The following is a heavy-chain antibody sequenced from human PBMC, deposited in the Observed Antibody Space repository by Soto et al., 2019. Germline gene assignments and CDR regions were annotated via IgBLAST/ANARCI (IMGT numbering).Heavy chain of an antibody. CDR2: VYYTGST. V-gene: IGHV4-59*01. Sequence: SETLCVTWSVSGGSIGGSYWSWIRQSPGKGLEWLGYVYYTGSTNYSPSLRSRVSISVDTSKNEFSLRLSSVTAADTAVYFCARSVAVPGAHIDYWGQGTQVTVSS. CDR3: ARSVAVPGAHIDY. CDR1: GGSIGGSY. D-gene: IGHD6-19*01. J-gene: IGHJ4*02.